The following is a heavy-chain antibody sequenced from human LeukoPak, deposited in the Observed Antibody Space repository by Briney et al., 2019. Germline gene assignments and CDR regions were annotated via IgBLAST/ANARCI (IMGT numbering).Heavy chain of an antibody. D-gene: IGHD3-3*01. CDR2: INHSGST. J-gene: IGHJ6*02. CDR1: GGSFSGYY. V-gene: IGHV4-34*01. Sequence: PSETLSLTCAVSGGSFSGYYWIWIRQPPGKGLEWIGEINHSGSTSYNPSLKSRVTILVDTSKNQFSLKLRSVTAADRAVYYCARGPYDFWSGSPRYYAMDVWGQGTTVIVSS. CDR3: ARGPYDFWSGSPRYYAMDV.